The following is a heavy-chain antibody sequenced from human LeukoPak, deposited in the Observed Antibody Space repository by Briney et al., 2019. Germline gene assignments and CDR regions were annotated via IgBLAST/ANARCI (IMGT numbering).Heavy chain of an antibody. D-gene: IGHD6-13*01. CDR2: IKEDGSEK. CDR1: PLTLSRYW. V-gene: IGHV3-7*01. Sequence: GGSLRLSCAASPLTLSRYWMTGVSQAPGKGLEWVANIKEDGSEKYYVDSVKGRFSISRDNTKNSLYLQMNSLRAEDTAVYYCAMGGFTSSWYISRDYWGQGTLVTVSS. J-gene: IGHJ4*02. CDR3: AMGGFTSSWYISRDY.